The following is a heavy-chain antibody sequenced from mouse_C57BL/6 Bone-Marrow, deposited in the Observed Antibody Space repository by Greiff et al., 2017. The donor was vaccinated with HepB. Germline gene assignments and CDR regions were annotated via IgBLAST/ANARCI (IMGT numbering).Heavy chain of an antibody. Sequence: VMLVESGGDLVKPGGSLKLSCAASGFTFSSYGMSWVRQTPDKRLEWVATISSGGSYTYYPDSVKGRFTISRDTAKNTLYLQMSSLKSEDTAMYYCARHSNYEYWGQGTLVTVSA. CDR1: GFTFSSYG. CDR2: ISSGGSYT. J-gene: IGHJ3*01. CDR3: ARHSNYEY. D-gene: IGHD2-5*01. V-gene: IGHV5-6*01.